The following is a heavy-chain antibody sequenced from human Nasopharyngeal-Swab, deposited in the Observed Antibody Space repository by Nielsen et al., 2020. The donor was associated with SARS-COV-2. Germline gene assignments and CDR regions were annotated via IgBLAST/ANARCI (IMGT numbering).Heavy chain of an antibody. CDR3: ARRVAVADSFDY. Sequence: SETLSLTCAVSGYSISSGYYWGWIRQPPGKGLEWIGSIYHSGSTYYNPSLKSRVTISVDTSKNQFSLKLSSVTAADTAVYYCARRVAVADSFDYWGQGTLVTVSS. J-gene: IGHJ4*02. CDR2: IYHSGST. V-gene: IGHV4-38-2*01. CDR1: GYSISSGYY. D-gene: IGHD6-19*01.